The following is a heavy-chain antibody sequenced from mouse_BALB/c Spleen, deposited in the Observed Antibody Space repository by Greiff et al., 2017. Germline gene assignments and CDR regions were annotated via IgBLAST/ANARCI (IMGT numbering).Heavy chain of an antibody. CDR3: AREGDGYYRYFDV. CDR1: GYTFTNYW. CDR2: IYPGGGYT. V-gene: IGHV1-63*02. Sequence: QVQLKQSGAELVRPGTSVKISCKASGYTFTNYWLGWVKQRPGHGLEWIGDIYPGGGYTNYNEKFKGKATLTADTSSSTAYMQLSSLTSEDSAVYFCAREGDGYYRYFDVWGAGTTVTVAS. D-gene: IGHD2-3*01. J-gene: IGHJ1*01.